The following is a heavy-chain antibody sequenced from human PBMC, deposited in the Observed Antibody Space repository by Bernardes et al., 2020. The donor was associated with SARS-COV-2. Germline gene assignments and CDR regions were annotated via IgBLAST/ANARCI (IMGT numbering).Heavy chain of an antibody. CDR1: GFTFEDYT. J-gene: IGHJ3*01. V-gene: IGHV3-43*01. CDR3: ATERQSLTIFGVGHDAFDF. CDR2: VSWDGSTT. D-gene: IGHD3-3*01. Sequence: GGSLRLSCAASGFTFEDYTMHWVRQVPGKGLEWVSLVSWDGSTTNYADSVKGRFIISRDSSRNTLHLQMNSLRKEDTALYYCATERQSLTIFGVGHDAFDFWGQWTMVTVSS.